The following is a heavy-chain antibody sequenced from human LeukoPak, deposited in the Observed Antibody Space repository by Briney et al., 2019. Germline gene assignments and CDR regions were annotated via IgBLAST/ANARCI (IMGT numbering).Heavy chain of an antibody. CDR3: ARDPYGSGSYDY. Sequence: SVKVSCKVSGGTFSSYAISWVRQAPGQGLEWMGGIIPIFGTANYAQKFQGRVTITTDESTSTAYMELSSLRSEDTAVYYCARDPYGSGSYDYWGQGTLVTVSS. V-gene: IGHV1-69*05. CDR1: GGTFSSYA. D-gene: IGHD3-10*01. CDR2: IIPIFGTA. J-gene: IGHJ4*02.